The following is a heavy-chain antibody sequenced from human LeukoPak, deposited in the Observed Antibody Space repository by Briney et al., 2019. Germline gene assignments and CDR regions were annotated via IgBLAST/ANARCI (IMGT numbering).Heavy chain of an antibody. Sequence: GGSLRLSCTTSSFSFSDFDMNWVRQAPGKGLEWISYINFSGSTITYADSVKGRFIISRDNAKNSLYPQLNSLRAEDTAVYYCARENPYADFWGQGTLVTVSS. D-gene: IGHD2/OR15-2a*01. CDR1: SFSFSDFD. V-gene: IGHV3-48*03. J-gene: IGHJ4*02. CDR2: INFSGSTI. CDR3: ARENPYADF.